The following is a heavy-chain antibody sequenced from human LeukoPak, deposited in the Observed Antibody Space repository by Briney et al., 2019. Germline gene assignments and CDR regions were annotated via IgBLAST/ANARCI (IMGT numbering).Heavy chain of an antibody. CDR3: TRALRYFDWLLLFDY. V-gene: IGHV3-49*03. CDR2: IRSEDYGGTT. Sequence: GSLRLSCTASGFSFGDYAMSWFRQAPGKGLEWVGFIRSEDYGGTTEYAASMKGRFTISRDDSKSIAYLQMNSLKTEDTAVYYCTRALRYFDWLLLFDYWGQGTLVTVSS. J-gene: IGHJ4*02. D-gene: IGHD3-9*01. CDR1: GFSFGDYA.